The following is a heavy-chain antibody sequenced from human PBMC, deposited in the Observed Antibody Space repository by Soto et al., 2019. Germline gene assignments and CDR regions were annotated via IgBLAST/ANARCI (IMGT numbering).Heavy chain of an antibody. D-gene: IGHD7-27*01. Sequence: PSETLSLTCTVSGGSISSYYWSWIRQPPGKGLEWIGYIYYSGSTNYNPSLKSRVTISVDTSKNQFSLKLSSVTAADTAVYYCARGPSGDKIDYWGQGIQVTVSS. J-gene: IGHJ4*02. CDR3: ARGPSGDKIDY. CDR1: GGSISSYY. V-gene: IGHV4-59*08. CDR2: IYYSGST.